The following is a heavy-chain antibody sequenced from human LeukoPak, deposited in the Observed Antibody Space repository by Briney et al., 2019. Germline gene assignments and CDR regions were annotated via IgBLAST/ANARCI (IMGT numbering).Heavy chain of an antibody. V-gene: IGHV1-2*02. D-gene: IGHD7-27*01. J-gene: IGHJ3*02. CDR1: GYSFIGYY. CDR3: AKSTNWGSISDGFDI. Sequence: AASVKVSCEASGYSFIGYYIHWVRQAPGQGLEWMGWINPNSGGANYAQKFQGRVTMTRDTSISTVYMELTRLRSDDTAMYYCAKSTNWGSISDGFDIWGQGTMVTVAS. CDR2: INPNSGGA.